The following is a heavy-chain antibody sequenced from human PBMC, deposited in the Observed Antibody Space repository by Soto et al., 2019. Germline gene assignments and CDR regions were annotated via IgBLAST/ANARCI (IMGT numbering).Heavy chain of an antibody. Sequence: QVQLVESGGGVVQPGRSLRLSCAASGFTFSSYGMHWVRQAPGKGLEWVAAIWYDGSNKYYADSVKGRFTISRDNSKNTLYLQMNSLRAEDTAVYYCARGRNTGTTSAFDIWGQGTMVTVSS. CDR2: IWYDGSNK. CDR3: ARGRNTGTTSAFDI. V-gene: IGHV3-33*01. D-gene: IGHD1-7*01. J-gene: IGHJ3*02. CDR1: GFTFSSYG.